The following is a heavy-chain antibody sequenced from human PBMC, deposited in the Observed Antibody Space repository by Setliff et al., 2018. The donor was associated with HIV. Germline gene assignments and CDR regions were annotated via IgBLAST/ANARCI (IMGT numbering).Heavy chain of an antibody. V-gene: IGHV1-69*06. CDR3: ARARWDGYTFDI. J-gene: IGHJ3*02. CDR1: GGTFSSYA. Sequence: SVKVSCKASGGTFSSYAINWVRQAPGQGLEWMGRIIFIFGTANYAQKFRGRVTITADKSTSTAYLELSSLRSEDTAVYYCARARWDGYTFDIWGQGTMVTVSS. CDR2: IIFIFGTA. D-gene: IGHD5-12*01.